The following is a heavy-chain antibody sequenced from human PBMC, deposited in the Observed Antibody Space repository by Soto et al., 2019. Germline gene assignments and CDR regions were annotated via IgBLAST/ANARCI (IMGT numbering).Heavy chain of an antibody. CDR1: GGSISSSIYY. D-gene: IGHD5-18*01. CDR3: ASPYTAMVS. CDR2: IYYSGST. V-gene: IGHV4-39*07. Sequence: SETLSLTCTVSGGSISSSIYYWGWIRQPPGKGLEWIGSIYYSGSTYYNPSLKSRVTISRDNSKNTLYLQMNSLRAEDTAVYYCASPYTAMVSWGQGTLVTVSS. J-gene: IGHJ4*02.